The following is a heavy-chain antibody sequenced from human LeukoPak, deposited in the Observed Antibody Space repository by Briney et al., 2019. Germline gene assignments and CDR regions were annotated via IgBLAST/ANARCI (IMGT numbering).Heavy chain of an antibody. V-gene: IGHV4-34*01. J-gene: IGHJ4*02. D-gene: IGHD2-2*03. CDR1: GGSFSGYY. CDR2: INHSGST. Sequence: PSETLSLTCAVYGGSFSGYYWSWIRQPPGKGLEWIGEINHSGSTNYNPSLKSRVTISVDTSKNQFSLKLSFVTAADTAVYYCARVGYCSSTSCYVFDYWGQGTLVTVSS. CDR3: ARVGYCSSTSCYVFDY.